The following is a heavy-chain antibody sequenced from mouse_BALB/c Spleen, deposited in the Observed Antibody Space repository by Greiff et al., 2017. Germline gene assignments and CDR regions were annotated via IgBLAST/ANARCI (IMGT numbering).Heavy chain of an antibody. V-gene: IGHV2-9*02. D-gene: IGHD2-2*01. CDR3: ARVYYGYDEYYAMDY. J-gene: IGHJ4*01. CDR1: GFSLTSYG. Sequence: QVQLQQSGPGLVAPSQSLSITCTVSGFSLTSYGVHWVRQPPGKGLEWLGVIWAGGSTNYNSALMSRLSISKDNSKSQVFLKMNSLQTDDTAMYYCARVYYGYDEYYAMDYWGQGTSVTVSS. CDR2: IWAGGST.